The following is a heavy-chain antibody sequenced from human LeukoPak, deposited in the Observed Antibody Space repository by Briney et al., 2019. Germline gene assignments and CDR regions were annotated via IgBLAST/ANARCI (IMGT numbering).Heavy chain of an antibody. CDR2: INPNSGGT. J-gene: IGHJ4*02. D-gene: IGHD3-9*01. V-gene: IGHV1-2*02. CDR3: ARVGHYDILTGYPRGGIDY. Sequence: GASVKVSCKASGYTFTGYYMHWVRQAPGQGLEWMGWINPNSGGTNYAQKFQGRVTMTRDTSISTAYMELSRLRSDDTAVYYCARVGHYDILTGYPRGGIDYWGQGTLVTVSS. CDR1: GYTFTGYY.